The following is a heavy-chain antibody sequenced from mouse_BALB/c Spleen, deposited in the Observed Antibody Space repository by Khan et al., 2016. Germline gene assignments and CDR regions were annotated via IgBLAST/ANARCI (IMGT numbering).Heavy chain of an antibody. Sequence: EVELVESGGGLVQPGGSLKLSCAASGFTFSTYAMSWVRQTPDKRLELVATINSNGGSTYYPDNVKGRFTISRDNAKHTLYMQMRSLTSEDTAMYYCARVRQAVDYWGQGTSVTVSS. CDR3: ARVRQAVDY. CDR2: INSNGGST. CDR1: GFTFSTYA. V-gene: IGHV5-6-3*01. J-gene: IGHJ4*01. D-gene: IGHD2-14*01.